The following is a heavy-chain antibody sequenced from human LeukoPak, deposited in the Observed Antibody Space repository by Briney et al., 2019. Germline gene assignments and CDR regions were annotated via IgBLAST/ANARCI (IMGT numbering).Heavy chain of an antibody. V-gene: IGHV4-34*01. Sequence: SETLSLTCAVYGGSFSGYYWSWIRQPPGKGLEWIGEINHSGSTNYNPSLKSRVTISVDTSKNQFSLKLSSVTAADTAVYYCVRGGTYWTVSWGQGTLVNVS. CDR3: VRGGTYWTVS. CDR1: GGSFSGYY. J-gene: IGHJ5*01. CDR2: INHSGST.